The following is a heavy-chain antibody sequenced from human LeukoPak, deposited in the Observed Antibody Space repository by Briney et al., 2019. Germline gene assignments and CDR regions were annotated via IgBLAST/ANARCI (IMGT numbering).Heavy chain of an antibody. CDR1: GGSFSGYY. J-gene: IGHJ4*02. D-gene: IGHD3-10*01. Sequence: LSLTCAVYGGSFSGYYWSWIRQAPGKGLEWVSYISSSGSTIYYADSVKGRFTISRDNAKNSLYLQMNSLRAEDTAVYYCARDPDYYGSGSYAEAGIVYWGQGTLVTVSS. V-gene: IGHV3-11*01. CDR2: ISSSGSTI. CDR3: ARDPDYYGSGSYAEAGIVY.